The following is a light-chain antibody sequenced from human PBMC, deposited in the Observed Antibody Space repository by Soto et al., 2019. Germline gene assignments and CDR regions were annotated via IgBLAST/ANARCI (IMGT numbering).Light chain of an antibody. J-gene: IGKJ1*01. V-gene: IGKV3-15*01. CDR1: QSVRSN. Sequence: TESPVTPSVAPGEGATGSFGASQSVRSNLAWYQQKPGQAPSLLIYGAFTRATGIPTRVSGTGSGTEFTLPLSRLQSEDFALYYCQPYNDWPLTFGQGTKVDIK. CDR3: QPYNDWPLT. CDR2: GAF.